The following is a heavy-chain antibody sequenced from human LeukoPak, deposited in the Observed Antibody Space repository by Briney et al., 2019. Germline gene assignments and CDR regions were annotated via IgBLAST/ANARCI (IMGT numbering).Heavy chain of an antibody. V-gene: IGHV4-59*01. Sequence: SETLSLTCTVSGGSISSYYWSWIRQPPGKGLEWIGYIYYSGSTNYNPSLKSRVTISVDTSKNQFSLKLSSVTAAGTAVYYCAREFSGSSWFDYWGQGTLVTVSS. CDR3: AREFSGSSWFDY. CDR2: IYYSGST. CDR1: GGSISSYY. D-gene: IGHD6-13*01. J-gene: IGHJ4*02.